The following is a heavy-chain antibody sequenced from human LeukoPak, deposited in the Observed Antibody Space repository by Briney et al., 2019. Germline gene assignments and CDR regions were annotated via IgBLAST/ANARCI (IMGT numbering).Heavy chain of an antibody. Sequence: GGSLRLSCAASGFTFSSYTMSWVRQAPGKGLEWVSANSGSGTGTYYADSVKGRFTISRDNSKNTLYLQMNSLRAEDTAVYYCAKGLYHYYGSGSYTLDYWGQGTQVTVSS. V-gene: IGHV3-23*01. CDR3: AKGLYHYYGSGSYTLDY. CDR1: GFTFSSYT. J-gene: IGHJ4*02. CDR2: NSGSGTGT. D-gene: IGHD3-10*01.